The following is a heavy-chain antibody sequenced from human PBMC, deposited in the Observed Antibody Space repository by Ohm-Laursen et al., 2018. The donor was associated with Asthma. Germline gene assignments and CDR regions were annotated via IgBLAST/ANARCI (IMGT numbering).Heavy chain of an antibody. CDR1: GGSITTGGHY. D-gene: IGHD3-9*01. J-gene: IGHJ4*01. Sequence: SQTLSLTCTVSGGSITTGGHYWAWIRQHPGKGLEWIAYMYYSGSTRYNPSLRSRIIMSADTSKNQFSLKLSSVTAADAAVYYCAREDFDWPPGYCDYWGHGTLVTVSS. V-gene: IGHV4-31*03. CDR3: AREDFDWPPGYCDY. CDR2: MYYSGST.